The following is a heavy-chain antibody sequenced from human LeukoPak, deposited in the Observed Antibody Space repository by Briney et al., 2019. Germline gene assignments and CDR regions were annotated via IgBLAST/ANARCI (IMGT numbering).Heavy chain of an antibody. CDR1: GGSFSGYY. CDR3: ARGADLAAAGTDFDY. D-gene: IGHD6-13*01. V-gene: IGHV4-34*01. J-gene: IGHJ4*02. Sequence: SETLSLTCAVYGGSFSGYYWSWIRQPPGKGLEWIGEINHSGSTNYNPSLKSRVTISVDTSKNQFSLKLSSVTAADTAVYYCARGADLAAAGTDFDYWGQGTLVTVSS. CDR2: INHSGST.